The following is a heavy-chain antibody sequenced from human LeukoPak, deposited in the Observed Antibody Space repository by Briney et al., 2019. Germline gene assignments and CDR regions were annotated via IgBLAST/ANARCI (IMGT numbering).Heavy chain of an antibody. Sequence: ARSLRPSCAASGFTFSSYGMHWVRQAPGKGLEWVAVIWHDGSNQDYADSVKGRFTIFRDNTNNTLYLQMHSLRAEDTAVYYCARGRGIAVAGTDYWGQGTLVTVSS. CDR2: IWHDGSNQ. CDR3: ARGRGIAVAGTDY. V-gene: IGHV3-33*01. J-gene: IGHJ4*02. CDR1: GFTFSSYG. D-gene: IGHD6-19*01.